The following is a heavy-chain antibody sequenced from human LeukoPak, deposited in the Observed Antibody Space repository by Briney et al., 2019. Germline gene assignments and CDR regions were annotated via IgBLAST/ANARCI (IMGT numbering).Heavy chain of an antibody. CDR1: RFTFSDYY. V-gene: IGHV3-11*06. D-gene: IGHD2-15*01. CDR3: ARVSCSGGSCYYFDC. CDR2: ISSSSSYT. J-gene: IGHJ4*02. Sequence: PGGSLRLSCAASRFTFSDYYMSWIRQAPGKGLEWVSYISSSSSYTNYADSVKGRFTISRDNAKNSLYLQMNSPRAEDTAVYYCARVSCSGGSCYYFDCWGQGTLVTVSS.